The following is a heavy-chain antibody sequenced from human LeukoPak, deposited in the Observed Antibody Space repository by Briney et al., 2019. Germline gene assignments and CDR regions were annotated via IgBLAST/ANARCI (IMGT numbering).Heavy chain of an antibody. CDR3: AREDYYDRSGWFDP. CDR2: ISSSSSTI. D-gene: IGHD3-22*01. J-gene: IGHJ5*02. V-gene: IGHV3-48*02. Sequence: TGGSLRLSCAASGFTFSGYSMNWVRQAPGRGLEWVSFISSSSSTILYADSEKGRFTISRDNAKNSLYLQMNSLRDEDTAVYYCAREDYYDRSGWFDPWGQGTLVTVSS. CDR1: GFTFSGYS.